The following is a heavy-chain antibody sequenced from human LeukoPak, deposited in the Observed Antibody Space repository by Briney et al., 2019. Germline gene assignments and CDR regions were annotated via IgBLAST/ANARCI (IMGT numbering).Heavy chain of an antibody. CDR2: INEDGSTT. J-gene: IGHJ4*02. D-gene: IGHD1-26*01. V-gene: IGHV3-74*01. CDR1: GFTFSSNW. Sequence: GGSLRLSCAASGFTFSSNWMHRVRQAPGKGLVWVSRINEDGSTTNYADSVKGRSTIFRDNAKNTLYLQMNSLRAEDTAVYYCVRDLGGRSGHWGQGTLVTVSS. CDR3: VRDLGGRSGH.